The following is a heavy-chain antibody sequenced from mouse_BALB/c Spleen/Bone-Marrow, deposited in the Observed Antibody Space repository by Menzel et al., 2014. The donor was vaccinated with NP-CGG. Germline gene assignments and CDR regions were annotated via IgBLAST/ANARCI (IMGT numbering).Heavy chain of an antibody. Sequence: VQRVESGAELVKPGASVKLSCKASGYTFTSYYMYWVKQRPGQGLEWIGEINPSNGGTNSNEKFKSKATLTVDKSSSTAYMQLSSLTSEDSAVYYCIYYGNPYAMDYWGQGTSVTVSS. CDR3: IYYGNPYAMDY. CDR1: GYTFTSYY. CDR2: INPSNGGT. V-gene: IGHV1S81*02. J-gene: IGHJ4*01. D-gene: IGHD2-1*01.